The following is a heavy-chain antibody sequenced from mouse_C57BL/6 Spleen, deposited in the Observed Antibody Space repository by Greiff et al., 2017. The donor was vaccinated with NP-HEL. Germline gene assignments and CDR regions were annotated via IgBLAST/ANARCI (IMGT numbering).Heavy chain of an antibody. CDR2: LLPGSGST. Sequence: VQLQQSGAELMKPGASVKLSCKATGYTFTGYWIEWVKQRPGHGLEWIGELLPGSGSTNYNEKFKGKATFTADTSSNTAYMQLSSRTTEDSAIYYCARGITTVVDWYFDVWGTGTTVTVSS. J-gene: IGHJ1*03. CDR1: GYTFTGYW. CDR3: ARGITTVVDWYFDV. D-gene: IGHD1-1*01. V-gene: IGHV1-9*01.